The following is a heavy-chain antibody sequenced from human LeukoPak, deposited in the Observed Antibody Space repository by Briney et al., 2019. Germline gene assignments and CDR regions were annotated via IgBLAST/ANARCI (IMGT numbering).Heavy chain of an antibody. J-gene: IGHJ4*02. Sequence: SETLSLTCTVSGYFISSGYYWGWIRPPPGKGLEGTGSFYHSGSTYYNPSVKSRVTISVDTSKNQFSLKLSPVTAADTAVYYCARHGYRYGYFDYWGQGTLVTVSS. V-gene: IGHV4-38-2*02. CDR1: GYFISSGYY. CDR2: FYHSGST. D-gene: IGHD5-18*01. CDR3: ARHGYRYGYFDY.